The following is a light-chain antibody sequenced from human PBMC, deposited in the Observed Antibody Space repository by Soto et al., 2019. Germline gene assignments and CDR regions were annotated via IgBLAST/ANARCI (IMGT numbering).Light chain of an antibody. J-gene: IGLJ2*01. V-gene: IGLV1-40*01. CDR3: QCYDSSLSGWGV. CDR1: SSNIGAGYD. CDR2: GNS. Sequence: QSVLTQPPSVSGAPGQRVTISCTGSSSNIGAGYDVHWYQQLPGTAPKLLIYGNSNRPSGVSDRFSGSKSGTSASLAITGLQAEDEADYYCQCYDSSLSGWGVFGGGTKLTVL.